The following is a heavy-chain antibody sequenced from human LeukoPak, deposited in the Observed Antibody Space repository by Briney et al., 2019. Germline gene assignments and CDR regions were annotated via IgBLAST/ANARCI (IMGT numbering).Heavy chain of an antibody. CDR3: AKIVVVPTASPSDAFDI. J-gene: IGHJ3*02. D-gene: IGHD2-2*01. CDR1: GFTFSRYA. V-gene: IGHV3-23*01. CDR2: ISDSGGRT. Sequence: GGSLRLSCAASGFTFSRYAMSWVRQAPGKGLEWVSGISDSGGRTYYADSVKGRFTISRDNSKNTLYLQMNSLRDEDTAVYYCAKIVVVPTASPSDAFDIWGQETMVTVSS.